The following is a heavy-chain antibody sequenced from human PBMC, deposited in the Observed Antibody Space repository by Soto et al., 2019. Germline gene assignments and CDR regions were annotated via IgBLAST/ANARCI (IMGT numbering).Heavy chain of an antibody. D-gene: IGHD3-9*01. Sequence: PGGSLRLSCAASGFTFSNDWMHWVRQAPGKGLEWVSRINADGGSTHYADSVRGRFTISRDNAKNTLFLQLNSLRVEDTAINYCIKVLTRGVGVPRFYFDSWGQGTLVTVSS. CDR2: INADGGST. CDR1: GFTFSNDW. CDR3: IKVLTRGVGVPRFYFDS. V-gene: IGHV3-74*01. J-gene: IGHJ4*02.